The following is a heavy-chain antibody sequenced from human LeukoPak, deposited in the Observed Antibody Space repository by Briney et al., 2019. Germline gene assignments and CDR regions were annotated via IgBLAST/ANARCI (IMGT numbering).Heavy chain of an antibody. CDR3: AKTAMVRNYYDSSGYYRDIDAFDI. V-gene: IGHV3-21*04. Sequence: GGSLRLSCVASGFTFSNFAINWVRQTPGKGLEWVSSISGDSFHIYYADSLKGRFTISRDNARNSLLLQMNSLRAEDMAVYYCAKTAMVRNYYDSSGYYRDIDAFDIWGQGTMVTVSS. CDR1: GFTFSNFA. J-gene: IGHJ3*02. D-gene: IGHD3-22*01. CDR2: ISGDSFHI.